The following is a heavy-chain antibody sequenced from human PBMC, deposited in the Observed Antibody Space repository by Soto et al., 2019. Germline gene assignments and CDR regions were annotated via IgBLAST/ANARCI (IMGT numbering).Heavy chain of an antibody. D-gene: IGHD5-12*01. V-gene: IGHV3-21*01. CDR3: ARDAIVATILIPPTLTEVDY. CDR1: GFTFSSYS. CDR2: ISSSSSYI. J-gene: IGHJ4*02. Sequence: GGSLRLSCAASGFTFSSYSMNWVRQAPGKGLEWVSSISSSSSYIYYADSVKGRFTISRDNAKNSLYLQMNSLRAEDTAVYYCARDAIVATILIPPTLTEVDYWGQGTLVTVSS.